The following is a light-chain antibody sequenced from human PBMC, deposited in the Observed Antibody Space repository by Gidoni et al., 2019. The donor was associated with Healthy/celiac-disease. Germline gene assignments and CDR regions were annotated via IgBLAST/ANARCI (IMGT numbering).Light chain of an antibody. V-gene: IGKV3-15*01. J-gene: IGKJ2*01. Sequence: EIVMTQSPATLSVSPGARATLSCRASQTVSSNLAWYQQKPGQAPRLLIYGASTRATGIPARFSGSGSGTEFTLTISSLQSEDFAVYYCQQYNNCTRPRVTFGHGTKLDIK. CDR2: GAS. CDR3: QQYNNCTRPRVT. CDR1: QTVSSN.